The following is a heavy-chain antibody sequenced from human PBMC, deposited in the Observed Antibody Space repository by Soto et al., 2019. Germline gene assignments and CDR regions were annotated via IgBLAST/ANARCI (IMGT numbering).Heavy chain of an antibody. Sequence: TGGSLRLSCAASGFTFSSYAMHWVRQAPGKGLEWVAVISYDGSNKYYADSVKGRFTISRDNSKNTLYLQMNSLRAEDTAVYYCARESGYSYGPAVYFQHWGQGTLVTVSS. CDR1: GFTFSSYA. D-gene: IGHD5-18*01. CDR3: ARESGYSYGPAVYFQH. CDR2: ISYDGSNK. V-gene: IGHV3-30-3*01. J-gene: IGHJ1*01.